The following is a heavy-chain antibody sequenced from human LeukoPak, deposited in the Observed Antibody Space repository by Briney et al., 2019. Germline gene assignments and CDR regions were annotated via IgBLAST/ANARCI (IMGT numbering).Heavy chain of an antibody. Sequence: SETLSLTCTVSGGSISSSSYYWGWIRQPPGKGLEWIGSISYSGSTYYNPSLKSRVTIFVDTSKNQFSLKLSSVTAADTALYYCARRITGTTSDSFDYWGQGTLVTVSS. V-gene: IGHV4-39*01. CDR2: ISYSGST. CDR3: ARRITGTTSDSFDY. D-gene: IGHD1-20*01. CDR1: GGSISSSSYY. J-gene: IGHJ4*02.